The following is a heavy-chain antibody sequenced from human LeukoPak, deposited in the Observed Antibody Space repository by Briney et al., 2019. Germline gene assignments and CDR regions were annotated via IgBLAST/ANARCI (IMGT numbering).Heavy chain of an antibody. Sequence: ASVKVSCKASGYTFTGYYMHWVRQAPGQGLEWMGWINPNSGGTNYAQKFQGRVTMTRDTSISTAYMELSRLRSDDTAVYYCARSLKGDIVLIHRYYYYYMDVWGKGTTVTVSS. D-gene: IGHD2-8*01. CDR3: ARSLKGDIVLIHRYYYYYMDV. V-gene: IGHV1-2*02. CDR2: INPNSGGT. CDR1: GYTFTGYY. J-gene: IGHJ6*03.